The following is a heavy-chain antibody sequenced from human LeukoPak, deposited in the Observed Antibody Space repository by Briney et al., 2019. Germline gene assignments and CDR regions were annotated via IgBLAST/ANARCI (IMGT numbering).Heavy chain of an antibody. V-gene: IGHV3-23*01. D-gene: IGHD2/OR15-2a*01. J-gene: IGHJ5*02. Sequence: PGGSLRLSCVASGFTFTNSAMSWVRQAPGKGLEWVSSISATGRTTYYADSVKGRFTISRDSSKNTLYLQMNSLRAEDTAVYYCAKDREYLNRFDPWGQGTLVTVSS. CDR2: ISATGRTT. CDR1: GFTFTNSA. CDR3: AKDREYLNRFDP.